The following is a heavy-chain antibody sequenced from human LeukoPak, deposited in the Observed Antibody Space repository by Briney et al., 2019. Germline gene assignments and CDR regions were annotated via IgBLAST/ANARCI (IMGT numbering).Heavy chain of an antibody. CDR2: INHSGST. D-gene: IGHD4-17*01. CDR1: GDSISSSNW. CDR3: ATSGATTVTTWGGSWSDP. J-gene: IGHJ5*02. Sequence: SGTLSLTCAVSGDSISSSNWWTWIRQPPGKGLEWIGEINHSGSTNYNPSLKSRVTISADTSKNQFSLNLSSVTAADTAVYYCATSGATTVTTWGGSWSDPWGQGTLVTVSS. V-gene: IGHV4-4*02.